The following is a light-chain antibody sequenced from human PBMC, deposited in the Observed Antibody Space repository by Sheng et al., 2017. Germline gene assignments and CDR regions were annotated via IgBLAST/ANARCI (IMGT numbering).Light chain of an antibody. V-gene: IGKV3-15*01. Sequence: EIVMTQSPVTLSVSPGERATLSCRASQSVNNNLAWYQQKPGRAPRPLIYGASTRATGVPVRFSGTGSGTEFTLTISSLQSEDFAVYYCQQYNDWPRTFGPGTRVDI. J-gene: IGKJ3*01. CDR1: QSVNNN. CDR3: QQYNDWPRT. CDR2: GAS.